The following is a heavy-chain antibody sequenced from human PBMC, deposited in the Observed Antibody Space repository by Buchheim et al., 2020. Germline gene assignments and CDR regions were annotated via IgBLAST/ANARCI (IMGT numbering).Heavy chain of an antibody. CDR1: GFTFSSYA. CDR2: ISYDGSNK. CDR3: AKGGGRGYSYEE. D-gene: IGHD5-18*01. Sequence: QVQLVESGGGVVQPGRSLRLSCAASGFTFSSYAMHWVRQAPGKGLEWVAVISYDGSNKYYADSVKGRFTISRDNSKNTLYLQMNSLRAEDTAVYYCAKGGGRGYSYEEWGQGTL. J-gene: IGHJ4*02. V-gene: IGHV3-30-3*01.